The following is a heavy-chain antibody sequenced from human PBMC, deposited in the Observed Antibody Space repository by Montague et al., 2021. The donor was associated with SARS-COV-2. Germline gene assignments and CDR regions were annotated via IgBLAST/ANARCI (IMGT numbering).Heavy chain of an antibody. V-gene: IGHV4-39*01. Sequence: SETLSLTCTVSGGSISSSTYYWGWIRQPPGKGLEWIGSIYYSGSTYYNPSLKSRVTISVDTSKKQFSLRLSSVTAADTAVYYCARQPRNYFDSGGYWALGDYWGQGTLVTVSS. J-gene: IGHJ4*02. CDR3: ARQPRNYFDSGGYWALGDY. CDR2: IYYSGST. CDR1: GGSISSSTYY. D-gene: IGHD3-10*01.